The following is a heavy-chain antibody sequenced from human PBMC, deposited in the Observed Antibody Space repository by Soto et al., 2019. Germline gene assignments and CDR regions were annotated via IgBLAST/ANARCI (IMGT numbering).Heavy chain of an antibody. CDR1: GYSFTSYW. J-gene: IGHJ6*02. V-gene: IGHV5-51*01. Sequence: LKISCKGSGYSFTSYWIGWVRQMPGKGLEWMGIIYPGDSDTRYSPSFQGQVTISADKSIGTAYLQWSSLKASDTAMHYCARHSAVAAQGYYYGMDVWGQGTTVTVSS. CDR3: ARHSAVAAQGYYYGMDV. D-gene: IGHD6-19*01. CDR2: IYPGDSDT.